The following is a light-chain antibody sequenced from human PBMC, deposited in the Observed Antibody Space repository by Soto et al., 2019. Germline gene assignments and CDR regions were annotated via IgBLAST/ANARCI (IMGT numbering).Light chain of an antibody. J-gene: IGKJ3*01. CDR1: QSISSY. CDR3: QQSYSTLT. Sequence: DIQMTQSPSSLFAPVGDRVTITCRASQSISSYLNWYQQKPGKAPKLLIYAASSLQSGVPSRFSGSGSRTDFTLTVSSLQPEDFATYYSQQSYSTLTFGPGTKVDIK. V-gene: IGKV1-39*01. CDR2: AAS.